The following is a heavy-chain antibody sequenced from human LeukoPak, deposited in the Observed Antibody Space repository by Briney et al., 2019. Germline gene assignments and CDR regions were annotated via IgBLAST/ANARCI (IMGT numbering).Heavy chain of an antibody. D-gene: IGHD3-10*02. Sequence: GGSLRVSCAASGFTFSSYEMNWVRQAPGKGLEGVSYISSSGSTIYYADSVKGRFTTSRDNAKNSLYLQMNSLRAEDTAVYCCAELGITMIGGVWGKGTTVTISS. J-gene: IGHJ6*04. CDR3: AELGITMIGGV. V-gene: IGHV3-48*03. CDR1: GFTFSSYE. CDR2: ISSSGSTI.